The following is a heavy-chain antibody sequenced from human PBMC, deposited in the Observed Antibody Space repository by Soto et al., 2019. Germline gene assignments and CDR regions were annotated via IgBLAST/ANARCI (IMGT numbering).Heavy chain of an antibody. CDR2: ISYDGSNK. V-gene: IGHV3-30-3*01. CDR3: AIGLSGYSSSWYPY. D-gene: IGHD6-13*01. J-gene: IGHJ4*02. CDR1: GFTFSSYA. Sequence: QVQLVESGGGVVQPGRSLRLSCAASGFTFSSYAMPWVRQAPGKGLEWVAVISYDGSNKYYADSVKGRFTISRDNSKNTLYLQMNSLRAEDTAVFYCAIGLSGYSSSWYPYWGQGTLVTVSS.